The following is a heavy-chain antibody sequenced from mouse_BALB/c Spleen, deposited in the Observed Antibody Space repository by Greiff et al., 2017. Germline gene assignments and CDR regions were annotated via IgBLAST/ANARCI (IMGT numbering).Heavy chain of an antibody. Sequence: QVQLQQPGAELVKPGASVKLSCKASGYTFTSYWMPWVKQRPGQGLEWIGEINPSNGRTNYNEKFKSKATLTVDKSSSTAYMQLSSLTSEDSAVYYCARVRYDYDEYDAMDYGGQGTSVTVSA. CDR1: GYTFTSYW. CDR2: INPSNGRT. V-gene: IGHV1S81*02. D-gene: IGHD2-4*01. J-gene: IGHJ4*01. CDR3: ARVRYDYDEYDAMDY.